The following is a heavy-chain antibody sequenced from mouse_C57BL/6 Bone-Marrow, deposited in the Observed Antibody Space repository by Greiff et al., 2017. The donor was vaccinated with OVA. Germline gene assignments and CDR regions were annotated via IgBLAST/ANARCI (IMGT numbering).Heavy chain of an antibody. CDR2: IDPSDSYT. CDR1: GYTFTSYW. J-gene: IGHJ2*01. V-gene: IGHV1-69*01. CDR3: ARERLLRPFDY. D-gene: IGHD1-2*01. Sequence: QVQLQQPGAELVMPGASVKLSCKASGYTFTSYWMHWVKQRPGQGLEWIGEIDPSDSYTNYNQKFKGKSTLTVDKSSSTAYMQLSSLTSEDSAVYYCARERLLRPFDYWGQGTTLTVSS.